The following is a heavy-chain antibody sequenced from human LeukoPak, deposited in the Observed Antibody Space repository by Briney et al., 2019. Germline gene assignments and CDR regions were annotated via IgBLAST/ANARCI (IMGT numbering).Heavy chain of an antibody. D-gene: IGHD2-2*02. CDR2: FDPEDGET. CDR1: GYTLTELS. Sequence: GASVKVSCKFSGYTLTELSMHWVRQAPGKGLEWMGGFDPEDGETIYAQKFQGRVTMTEDTSTDTAYMELSSLRSEDTAVYYCATRVPPGVVVPAAINWFDPWGQGTLVTVSS. J-gene: IGHJ5*02. V-gene: IGHV1-24*01. CDR3: ATRVPPGVVVPAAINWFDP.